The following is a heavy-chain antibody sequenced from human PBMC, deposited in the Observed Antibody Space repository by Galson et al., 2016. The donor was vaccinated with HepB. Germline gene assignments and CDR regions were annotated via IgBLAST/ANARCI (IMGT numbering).Heavy chain of an antibody. Sequence: SETLSLTCGVFGGSLSGFYWYWIRQPPGKGLEWIGEISPGGSTNYNPSLKSRVAISMDKSKNHFSLNLNSATAADTAVYYCARERWSDTHGYDYWGQGILVTVSS. CDR2: ISPGGST. CDR1: GGSLSGFY. D-gene: IGHD2-8*01. V-gene: IGHV4-34*01. J-gene: IGHJ4*02. CDR3: ARERWSDTHGYDY.